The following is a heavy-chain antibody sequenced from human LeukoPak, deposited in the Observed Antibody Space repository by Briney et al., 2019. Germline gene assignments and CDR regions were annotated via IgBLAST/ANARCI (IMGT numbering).Heavy chain of an antibody. Sequence: PSQTLSLTCTVSGGSISSSSYYWGWIRQPPGKGREWIGSIYYSGSTYYNPSLKSRVTISVDTSKNQFSLALSSVTAADTAVYYCARLPYGGYDDYWGQGTLVTVSS. J-gene: IGHJ4*02. CDR3: ARLPYGGYDDY. CDR2: IYYSGST. D-gene: IGHD5-12*01. CDR1: GGSISSSSYY. V-gene: IGHV4-39*01.